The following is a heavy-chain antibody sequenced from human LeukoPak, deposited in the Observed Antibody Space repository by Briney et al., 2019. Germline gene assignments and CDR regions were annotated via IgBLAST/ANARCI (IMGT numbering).Heavy chain of an antibody. CDR2: INHSGST. J-gene: IGHJ5*02. Sequence: SETLSLTCTVSGGSISSSSYYWSWIRQPPGKGLEWIGEINHSGSTNYNPSLKSRVTISVDTSKNQFSLKLSSVTAADTAVYYCARPRLRRDGWFDPWGQGTLVTVSS. D-gene: IGHD4-17*01. CDR3: ARPRLRRDGWFDP. CDR1: GGSISSSSYY. V-gene: IGHV4-39*07.